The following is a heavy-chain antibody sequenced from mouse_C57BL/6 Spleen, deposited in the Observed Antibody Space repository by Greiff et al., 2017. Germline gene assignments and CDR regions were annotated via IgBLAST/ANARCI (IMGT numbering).Heavy chain of an antibody. CDR3: AIPPLYSVSSYFAY. V-gene: IGHV1-74*01. J-gene: IGHJ3*01. D-gene: IGHD1-1*01. CDR2: IHSSDSDT. CDR1: GYTFTSYW. Sequence: QVQLKQPGAELVKPGASVKVSCKASGYTFTSYWMHWVKQRPGQGLEWIGRIHSSDSDTNYNQKFKGKATLTVDKSSSTAYMHRSSLTSEDSAVYYCAIPPLYSVSSYFAYWGQGTLVTVSA.